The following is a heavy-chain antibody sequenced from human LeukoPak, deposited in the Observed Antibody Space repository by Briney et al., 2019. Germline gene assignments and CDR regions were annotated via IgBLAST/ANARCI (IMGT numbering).Heavy chain of an antibody. CDR1: GGTFSSYA. J-gene: IGHJ2*01. V-gene: IGHV1-69*04. Sequence: SVKVSCKASGGTFSSYAISWVRQAPGQGLEWMGRIIPILGIANYAQKFQGRVTITADESTSTAYMELSSLRSEDTAVYYCARQAYCGGDCYSGYWYFDLWGRGTLVTVSS. D-gene: IGHD2-21*01. CDR2: IIPILGIA. CDR3: ARQAYCGGDCYSGYWYFDL.